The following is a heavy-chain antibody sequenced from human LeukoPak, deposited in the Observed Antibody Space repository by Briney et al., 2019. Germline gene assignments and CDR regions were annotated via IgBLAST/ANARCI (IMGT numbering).Heavy chain of an antibody. V-gene: IGHV1-69*05. D-gene: IGHD3-22*01. CDR3: ARVGDSSGYHDY. CDR2: IIPIFGTA. Sequence: ASVKVSCKASGGTFSSYAISWVRQAPGQGLEWMGGIIPIFGTANYAQKFQGRVTITTDESTSTAYMELSSLRSEDTAVFYCARVGDSSGYHDYWGQGTLVTVSS. J-gene: IGHJ4*02. CDR1: GGTFSSYA.